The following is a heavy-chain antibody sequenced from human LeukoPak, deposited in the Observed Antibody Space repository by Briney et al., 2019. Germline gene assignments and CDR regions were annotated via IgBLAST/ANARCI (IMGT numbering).Heavy chain of an antibody. CDR2: IYYSGST. Sequence: SETLSLTCTVSGGSISSSRYYWGWIRQPPGKGLEWIGSIYYSGSTYYNPSLKSRVTISVDTSKNQFSLKLSSVTAADTAVYYCARPGMTTVTTGWFDPWGQGTLVTVSS. D-gene: IGHD4-17*01. J-gene: IGHJ5*02. CDR3: ARPGMTTVTTGWFDP. V-gene: IGHV4-39*01. CDR1: GGSISSSRYY.